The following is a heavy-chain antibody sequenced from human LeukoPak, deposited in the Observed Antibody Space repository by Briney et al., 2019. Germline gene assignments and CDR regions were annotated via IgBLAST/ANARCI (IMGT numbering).Heavy chain of an antibody. CDR1: GFTFSSYG. CDR3: AKDLLPPAAIIDYYYYGMDV. J-gene: IGHJ6*02. V-gene: IGHV3-30*02. CDR2: IRYDGSNK. D-gene: IGHD2-2*02. Sequence: PGGSLRLSCAASGFTFSSYGMHWVRQAPGKGLEWVAFIRYDGSNKYYADSVKGRFTISRDNSKNTLYLQMNSLRAEDTAVYYCAKDLLPPAAIIDYYYYGMDVWGQGTTVTVSS.